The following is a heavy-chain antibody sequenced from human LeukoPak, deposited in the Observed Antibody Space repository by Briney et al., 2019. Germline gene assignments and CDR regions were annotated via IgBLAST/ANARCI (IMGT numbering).Heavy chain of an antibody. Sequence: SETLSLTCAVYGGSFSGYYWSWIRQPPGKGLEWIGEINHSGSTNYNPSLKSRVTISVDTSKNQFSLKLSSVTAADTAVYYCARGRRGVVGATTLHYWGQGTLVTVSS. CDR2: INHSGST. V-gene: IGHV4-34*01. CDR1: GGSFSGYY. D-gene: IGHD1-26*01. J-gene: IGHJ4*02. CDR3: ARGRRGVVGATTLHY.